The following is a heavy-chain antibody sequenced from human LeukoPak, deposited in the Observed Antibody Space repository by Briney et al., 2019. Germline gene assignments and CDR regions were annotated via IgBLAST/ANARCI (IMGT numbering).Heavy chain of an antibody. CDR1: GYSFTSYW. V-gene: IGHV5-51*01. D-gene: IGHD3-22*01. CDR2: IYPGDSDT. J-gene: IGHJ3*02. Sequence: GESLKISCKGSGYSFTSYWIGWVRQMPGKGLEWMGIIYPGDSDTRYSPSFQGQVTISADKSISTAYLQWSSLKASDTAMYYCARPTYYYDSSSSLGAFDIWGQGTMVTVSS. CDR3: ARPTYYYDSSSSLGAFDI.